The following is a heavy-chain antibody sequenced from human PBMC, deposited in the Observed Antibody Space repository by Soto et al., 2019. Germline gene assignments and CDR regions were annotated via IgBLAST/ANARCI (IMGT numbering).Heavy chain of an antibody. Sequence: ASVKVSCKASGYTFTSYGISWVRRAPGQGLEWMGWISAYNGNTKYAQKHQGRVTMTTDTSTSTAYMELRSLISEDTAVYYCARRYGGNFDYWGQGTLVTVSS. CDR3: ARRYGGNFDY. CDR1: GYTFTSYG. J-gene: IGHJ4*02. D-gene: IGHD3-16*01. CDR2: ISAYNGNT. V-gene: IGHV1-18*01.